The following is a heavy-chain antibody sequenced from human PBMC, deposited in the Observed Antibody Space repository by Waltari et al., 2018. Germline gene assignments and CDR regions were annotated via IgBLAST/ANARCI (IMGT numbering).Heavy chain of an antibody. CDR3: ARQEIIVEVTGDGFDI. D-gene: IGHD2-21*02. V-gene: IGHV4-34*01. CDR2: ISHSGTT. Sequence: QVQLQQWGAGLLKPSETLSLTCAVYGGSFSGYYWSWIRQPPGKGLEWIGEISHSGTTNYNPSLKSRVTISLDTSKNQFSLKLSSVTAADTAVYYCARQEIIVEVTGDGFDIWGQGTMVTV. CDR1: GGSFSGYY. J-gene: IGHJ3*02.